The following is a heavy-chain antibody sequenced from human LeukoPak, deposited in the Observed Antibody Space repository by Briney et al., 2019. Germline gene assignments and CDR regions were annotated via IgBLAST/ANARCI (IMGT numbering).Heavy chain of an antibody. CDR2: ISGSGGST. Sequence: PGGSLRLSCAASGFTFSSYAMSWVRQAPGKGLXXXXAISGSGGSTYYADSVKGRFTISRDNSKNTLYLQMNSLRAEDTAVYYCAKDHYYYDSSGYYYFDYWGQGTLVTVSS. J-gene: IGHJ4*02. V-gene: IGHV3-23*01. CDR3: AKDHYYYDSSGYYYFDY. CDR1: GFTFSSYA. D-gene: IGHD3-22*01.